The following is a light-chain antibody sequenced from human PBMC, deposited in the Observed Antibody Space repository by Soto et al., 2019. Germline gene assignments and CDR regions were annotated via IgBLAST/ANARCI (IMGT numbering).Light chain of an antibody. V-gene: IGLV2-14*03. CDR1: SSDVGGYKS. CDR3: CSYTTGNTVEVL. J-gene: IGLJ2*01. Sequence: QSALTQPASVSGSPGQSITISCTGTSSDVGGYKSVSWYQQHPGKAPQLMIYDVTIRPSGVSNRFSGSKSGNTASLTISGLKAEDEADYYCCSYTTGNTVEVLFGGGTKLTVL. CDR2: DVT.